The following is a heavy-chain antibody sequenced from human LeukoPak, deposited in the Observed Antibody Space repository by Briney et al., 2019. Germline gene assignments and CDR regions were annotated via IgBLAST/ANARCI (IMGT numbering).Heavy chain of an antibody. D-gene: IGHD2-2*02. J-gene: IGHJ5*02. Sequence: ETLSLTCTVSGGSIRSYYWSWIRQPAGKGLEWIGRIYTSGSTNYNPSLKSRVTMSVDTSKNQFSLKLSSVTAADTAVYYCARHDCSSTSCYRDNWFDPRGQGTLVTVSS. CDR1: GGSIRSYY. V-gene: IGHV4-4*07. CDR2: IYTSGST. CDR3: ARHDCSSTSCYRDNWFDP.